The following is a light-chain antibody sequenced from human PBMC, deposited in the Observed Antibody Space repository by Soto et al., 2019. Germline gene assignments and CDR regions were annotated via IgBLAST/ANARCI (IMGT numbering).Light chain of an antibody. Sequence: EIVMTQYPDTLSVSPGETVTLSFRARQSVRTNLAWYQHKPGQSPRLLIYGASNRATGIPDRFSGSGSGTDFTLTISRLEPEDFAVYYCQQYGSSGTFGQGTKVDIK. CDR2: GAS. CDR1: QSVRTN. CDR3: QQYGSSGT. V-gene: IGKV3-20*01. J-gene: IGKJ1*01.